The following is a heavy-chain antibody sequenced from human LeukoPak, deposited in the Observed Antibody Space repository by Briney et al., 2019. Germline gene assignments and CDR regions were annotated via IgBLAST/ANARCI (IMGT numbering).Heavy chain of an antibody. J-gene: IGHJ4*02. D-gene: IGHD6-6*01. Sequence: ASVKVSCKASGYTFTSYDINWVRQATGQGLEWMGWMNPNSGNTGYAQKFQGRVTITRNTSISTAYMELSSLRSEDTAVYYCAMALIIAARHIFGYWGQVIPVTVSS. CDR3: AMALIIAARHIFGY. V-gene: IGHV1-8*03. CDR1: GYTFTSYD. CDR2: MNPNSGNT.